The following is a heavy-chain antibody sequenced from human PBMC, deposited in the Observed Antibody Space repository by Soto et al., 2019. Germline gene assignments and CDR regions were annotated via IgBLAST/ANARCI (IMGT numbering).Heavy chain of an antibody. CDR3: AKDLSQWLGNNWFDP. Sequence: EVQLLESGGGLVQPGGSLRLSCAASGFTFSSYAMSWVRQAPGKGLEWVSAISGSGGSTYYADSVKGRFTISRDNSKNPLYPQMNSLRAEDTGVYYCAKDLSQWLGNNWFDPWGQGTLVTVSS. CDR1: GFTFSSYA. J-gene: IGHJ5*02. V-gene: IGHV3-23*01. D-gene: IGHD6-19*01. CDR2: ISGSGGST.